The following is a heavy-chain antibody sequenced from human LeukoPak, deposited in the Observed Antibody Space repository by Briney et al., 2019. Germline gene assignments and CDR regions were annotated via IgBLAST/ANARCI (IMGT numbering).Heavy chain of an antibody. Sequence: GGSLRLSCAASGFMFGDYGMSWVRQAPGKGREWVSGVSSKGDVTNYADSAKGRFTISRDNAKNSPYLQIHSLRAEDTALYFCVRSSTEADWGQGTLVTVSS. J-gene: IGHJ4*01. D-gene: IGHD1-14*01. CDR1: GFMFGDYG. CDR2: VSSKGDVT. CDR3: VRSSTEAD. V-gene: IGHV3-20*04.